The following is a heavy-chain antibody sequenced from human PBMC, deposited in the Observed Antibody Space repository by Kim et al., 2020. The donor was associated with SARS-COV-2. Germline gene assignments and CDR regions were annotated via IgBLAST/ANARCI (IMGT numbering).Heavy chain of an antibody. V-gene: IGHV3-33*05. CDR3: AREQGYDILTAVSLRGDYYYYGMDV. J-gene: IGHJ6*02. CDR1: GFTFSSYG. CDR2: ISYDGSNK. Sequence: GGSLRLSCAASGFTFSSYGMHWVRQAPGKGLEWVAVISYDGSNKYYADSVKGRFTISRDNSKNTLYLQMNSLRAEDTAVYYCAREQGYDILTAVSLRGDYYYYGMDVWGQGTTVTVSS. D-gene: IGHD3-9*01.